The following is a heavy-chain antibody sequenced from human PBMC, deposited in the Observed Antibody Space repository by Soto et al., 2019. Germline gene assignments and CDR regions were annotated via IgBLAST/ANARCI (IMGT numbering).Heavy chain of an antibody. CDR1: GYSFTNYW. CDR2: IYPGDSDT. V-gene: IGHV5-51*01. Sequence: GESLKISCKALGYSFTNYWIGWVRQMPGQGLEWMGIIYPGDSDTRYSPPFQGQITISADKSINTAYLQWNSLEAPDTAMYYCARHLGYNNSSRTLYGMDVWGQGTTVTVSS. D-gene: IGHD1-20*01. CDR3: ARHLGYNNSSRTLYGMDV. J-gene: IGHJ6*02.